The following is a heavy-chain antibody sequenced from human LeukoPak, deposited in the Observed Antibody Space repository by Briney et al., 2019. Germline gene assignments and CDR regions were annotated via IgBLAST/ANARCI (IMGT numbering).Heavy chain of an antibody. Sequence: GGSLRLSCAASGFTFSSYWMHWVRQAPGKGLVWVSRINTDGSSTSYADSVKGRFTISRDNAKNSLYLQMNSLRAEDTAVYHCARINYDFWSSYKTFDYWGQGTLVTVSS. CDR3: ARINYDFWSSYKTFDY. D-gene: IGHD3-3*01. J-gene: IGHJ4*02. CDR1: GFTFSSYW. V-gene: IGHV3-74*01. CDR2: INTDGSST.